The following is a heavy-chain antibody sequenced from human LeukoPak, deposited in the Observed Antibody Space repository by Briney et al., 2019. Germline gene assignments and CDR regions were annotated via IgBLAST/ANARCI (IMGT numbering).Heavy chain of an antibody. CDR1: GFTLSSFG. Sequence: GGSLRLSCAASGFTLSSFGMVWVRQAPGKGLEWGTLMWYDGRNKYYADSVKGRFTISRDNSKNTVYLQMNSLRGEDTAVYYCARVGDMEAFDIWGQGTRVTVSS. D-gene: IGHD3-16*01. CDR2: MWYDGRNK. V-gene: IGHV3-33*01. J-gene: IGHJ3*02. CDR3: ARVGDMEAFDI.